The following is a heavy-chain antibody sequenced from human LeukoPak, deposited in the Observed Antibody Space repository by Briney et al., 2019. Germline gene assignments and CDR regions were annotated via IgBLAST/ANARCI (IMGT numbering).Heavy chain of an antibody. D-gene: IGHD6-19*01. CDR1: GGSISSSSYY. CDR2: ICYSGST. J-gene: IGHJ4*02. Sequence: SETLSLTCTVSGGSISSSSYYWGWIRQPPGKGLEWIGSICYSGSTYYNPSLKSRVTISVDTSKNQFSLKLSSVTAADTAVYYCARPISKAVAGTLAFDYWGQGTLVTVSS. V-gene: IGHV4-39*01. CDR3: ARPISKAVAGTLAFDY.